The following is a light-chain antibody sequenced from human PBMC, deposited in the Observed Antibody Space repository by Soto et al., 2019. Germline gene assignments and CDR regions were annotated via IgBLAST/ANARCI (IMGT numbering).Light chain of an antibody. CDR1: QSVGRW. V-gene: IGKV1-5*03. J-gene: IGKJ2*01. CDR3: QQYNSLST. Sequence: DIQMTQSPSTLSASVGDRVNITCRASQSVGRWLAWYQQKPGKAPKLLVFSASRLDSGAPSRFSGSGSGTDFTLTISSLQPDDFATYYCQQYNSLSTFGQGTKLEIK. CDR2: SAS.